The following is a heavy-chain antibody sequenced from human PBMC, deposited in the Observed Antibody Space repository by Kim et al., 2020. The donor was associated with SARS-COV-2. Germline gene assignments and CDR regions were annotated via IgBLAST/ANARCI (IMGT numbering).Heavy chain of an antibody. CDR1: GGSISSGDYY. V-gene: IGHV4-30-4*01. Sequence: SETLSLTFTVSGGSISSGDYYWSWIRQPPGKGLEWIGYIYYSGSTYYNPSLKSRVTISVDTSKNQFSLKLSSVTAADTAVYYCARVLFMDHCHDYWGQGTLVTVSS. CDR2: IYYSGST. D-gene: IGHD2-2*03. CDR3: ARVLFMDHCHDY. J-gene: IGHJ4*02.